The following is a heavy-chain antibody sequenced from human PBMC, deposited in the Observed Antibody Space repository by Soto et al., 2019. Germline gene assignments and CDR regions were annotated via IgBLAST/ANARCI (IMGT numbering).Heavy chain of an antibody. J-gene: IGHJ5*02. D-gene: IGHD2-21*02. Sequence: QVQLQESGPGLVKPSQTLSLTCTVSGGSISSGDYYWSWVRQHPGKGLEWIGYRSYSGSTYYNPSLKSRVTIVVDTSRNQFSLGLGSVTAADTAVYYCAREGGLAYCGGDCLYNWFDPWGQGTLVTVSS. CDR1: GGSISSGDYY. V-gene: IGHV4-31*03. CDR3: AREGGLAYCGGDCLYNWFDP. CDR2: RSYSGST.